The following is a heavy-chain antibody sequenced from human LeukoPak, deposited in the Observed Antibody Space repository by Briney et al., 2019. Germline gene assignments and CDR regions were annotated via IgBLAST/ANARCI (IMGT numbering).Heavy chain of an antibody. Sequence: SETLSLTCTVSGGSISSSSYYWGWIRQPPGKGLEWIGSIYYSGSTYYNPSPKSRVTISVDTSKNQFSLKLSSVTAADTAVYYCARGGANSVPFDYWGQGTLVTVSS. V-gene: IGHV4-39*07. CDR1: GGSISSSSYY. D-gene: IGHD4-23*01. J-gene: IGHJ4*02. CDR3: ARGGANSVPFDY. CDR2: IYYSGST.